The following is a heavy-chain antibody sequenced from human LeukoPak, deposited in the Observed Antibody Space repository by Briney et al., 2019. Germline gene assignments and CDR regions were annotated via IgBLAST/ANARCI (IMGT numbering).Heavy chain of an antibody. CDR3: ASGLGGEFDY. Sequence: ASVKVSCKASRYTFTSYYMHWVRPAPGQGLEWMGIINPSGGSTSYAQKFQGRVTMTRDTSTSTVYMELSSLRSEDTAVYYCASGLGGEFDYWGQGTLVTVSS. CDR1: RYTFTSYY. V-gene: IGHV1-46*01. CDR2: INPSGGST. J-gene: IGHJ4*02. D-gene: IGHD2-21*01.